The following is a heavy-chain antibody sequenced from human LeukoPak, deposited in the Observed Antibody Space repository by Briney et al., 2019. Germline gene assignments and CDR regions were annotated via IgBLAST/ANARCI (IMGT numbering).Heavy chain of an antibody. D-gene: IGHD2-21*01. V-gene: IGHV4-30-4*08. Sequence: SQTLSLTCTVSGGSISSGDYYWSWIRQPPGKGLEWIGYIYYSGSTYYNPSLKSRVTISVDTSKNQFSLKLSSVTAADTAVYYCARVVGSRRWYFDLWGRGTLVTVSS. CDR3: ARVVGSRRWYFDL. J-gene: IGHJ2*01. CDR2: IYYSGST. CDR1: GGSISSGDYY.